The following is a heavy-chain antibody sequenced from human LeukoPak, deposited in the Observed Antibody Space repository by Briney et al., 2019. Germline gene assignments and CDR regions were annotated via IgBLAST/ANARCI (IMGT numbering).Heavy chain of an antibody. J-gene: IGHJ3*02. Sequence: ASLRVSCKASGYTFSSYDINWVRQATGQGLEWMGWMNPNRGNTGYAQKFQGRVTMTRNTSISTAYMELSSLRSEDTAVYYCASGIALHDAFDIWGQGTMVTVSS. V-gene: IGHV1-8*01. D-gene: IGHD3-16*02. CDR2: MNPNRGNT. CDR3: ASGIALHDAFDI. CDR1: GYTFSSYD.